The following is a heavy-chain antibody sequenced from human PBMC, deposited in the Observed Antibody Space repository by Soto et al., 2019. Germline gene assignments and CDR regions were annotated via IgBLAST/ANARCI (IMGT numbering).Heavy chain of an antibody. V-gene: IGHV4-39*01. Sequence: SETLSLTCTVSGGSISSSSYYWGWIRQPPGKGLEWIGSIYYSGSTYYNPSLKSRVTISVDTSKNQFSLKLSSVTAADTAVYYCANSRAIAVRFDPWGQGTLVTVSS. D-gene: IGHD6-19*01. CDR2: IYYSGST. CDR3: ANSRAIAVRFDP. J-gene: IGHJ5*02. CDR1: GGSISSSSYY.